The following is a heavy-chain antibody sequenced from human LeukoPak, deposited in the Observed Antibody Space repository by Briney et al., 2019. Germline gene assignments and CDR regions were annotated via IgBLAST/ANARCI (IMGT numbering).Heavy chain of an antibody. CDR1: GFTFSSYW. CDR2: IKGDGIST. CDR3: AKTHTAMVKYYYYYGMDV. V-gene: IGHV3-74*01. D-gene: IGHD5-18*01. Sequence: PGGSLRLSCAASGFTFSSYWMHWVRQAPGRGLVWVSRIKGDGISTSYADSVKGRFTISRDNAKNTLYLQMNSLRAEDTAVYYCAKTHTAMVKYYYYYGMDVWGQGTTVTVSS. J-gene: IGHJ6*02.